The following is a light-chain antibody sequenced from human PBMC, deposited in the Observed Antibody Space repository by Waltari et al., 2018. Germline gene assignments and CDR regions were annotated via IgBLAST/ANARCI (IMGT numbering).Light chain of an antibody. CDR3: AAWDDSLSGVV. J-gene: IGLJ2*01. CDR2: WNT. V-gene: IGLV1-47*01. CDR1: STNIAGNN. Sequence: QSVLTQPPSASGTPGQRVTIPCSGSSTNIAGNNESWYQQLPGTAPKLLIYWNTQRPSGVPDRFSGSKSGTSASLAISGLRSEDEADYYCAAWDDSLSGVVFGGGTKLTVL.